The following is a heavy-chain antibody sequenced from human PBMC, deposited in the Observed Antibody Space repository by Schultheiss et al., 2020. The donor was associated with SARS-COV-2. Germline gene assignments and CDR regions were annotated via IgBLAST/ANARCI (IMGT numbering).Heavy chain of an antibody. V-gene: IGHV1-18*04. CDR2: ISAYNGNT. Sequence: ASVKVSCKASGYTFTSYGISWVRQAPGQGLEWMGWISAYNGNTNYAQKLQGRVTMTTDTSTSTAYMELRSLRSDDTAVYYCAVTVRSGYYVAYYFDYWGQGTLVTVSS. D-gene: IGHD3-3*01. CDR3: AVTVRSGYYVAYYFDY. J-gene: IGHJ4*02. CDR1: GYTFTSYG.